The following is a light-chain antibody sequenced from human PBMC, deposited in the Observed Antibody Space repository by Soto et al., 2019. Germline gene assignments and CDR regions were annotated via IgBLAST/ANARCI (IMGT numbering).Light chain of an antibody. J-gene: IGKJ4*01. CDR3: QQYNSYSPLT. V-gene: IGKV1-5*01. CDR2: DAS. CDR1: QSISRS. Sequence: DIQMTQSPSTLSASVGDRVTITCRASQSISRSLAWYQQNAGKAPKLLIFDASSLESGVPSRFSGSGSGTEFTLTISSLQPDDFATYYCQQYNSYSPLTFGGGTKVEIK.